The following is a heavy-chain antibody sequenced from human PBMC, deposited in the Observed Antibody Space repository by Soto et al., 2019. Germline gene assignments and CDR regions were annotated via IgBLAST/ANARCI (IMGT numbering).Heavy chain of an antibody. D-gene: IGHD1-26*01. CDR2: IYYSGST. CDR1: GGSISSYY. CDR3: ARDVSGSYGIDY. J-gene: IGHJ4*02. Sequence: SETLSLTCTVSGGSISSYYWSWIRQPPGKGLEWIGYIYYSGSTNYNPSLKSRVTISVDTSKNQFSLKLSSVTAADTAVYYCARDVSGSYGIDYWGQGTLVPVSS. V-gene: IGHV4-59*01.